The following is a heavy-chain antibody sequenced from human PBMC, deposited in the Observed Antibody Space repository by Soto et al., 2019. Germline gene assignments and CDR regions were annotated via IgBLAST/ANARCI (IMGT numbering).Heavy chain of an antibody. CDR1: GFIFNTYS. CDR3: ARFGLVTFDC. J-gene: IGHJ4*02. D-gene: IGHD3-3*01. V-gene: IGHV3-21*01. CDR2: ISPSGSYM. Sequence: EGSLILSCAGSGFIFNTYSMDWVRQAPGKGLEWVASISPSGSYMYYGDSLKGRFTVSRDNAKNSLYLQMDSLRADDTAIYYCARFGLVTFDCWGQGTLVTVSS.